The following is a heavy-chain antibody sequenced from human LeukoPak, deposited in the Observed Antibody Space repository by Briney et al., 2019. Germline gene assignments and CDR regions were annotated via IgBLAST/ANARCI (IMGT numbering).Heavy chain of an antibody. CDR2: IKEDGSEK. J-gene: IGHJ4*02. CDR1: GFTFSNYW. Sequence: GGSLRLSCAASGFTFSNYWMSWVRQAPGKGLEWVANIKEDGSEKYYVDSVKGRFTISRDNARNSLYLQMNSLRAEDTAVYYGASGRQLWYWGKGTLVTVSS. D-gene: IGHD6-13*01. V-gene: IGHV3-7*01. CDR3: ASGRQLWY.